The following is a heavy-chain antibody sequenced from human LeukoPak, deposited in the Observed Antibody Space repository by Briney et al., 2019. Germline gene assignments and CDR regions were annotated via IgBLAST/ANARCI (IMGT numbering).Heavy chain of an antibody. D-gene: IGHD2-2*01. V-gene: IGHV1-2*02. CDR1: GYSFTAYY. CDR2: INPNSGGT. J-gene: IGHJ3*02. CDR3: ARVLRYCSSSSCQGPKDAFDI. Sequence: ASVKVSFKASGYSFTAYYMHWVRQAPGQGLEWMGWINPNSGGTDYAQKFQGRVTMTRDTAISTAYMELSRLRSDDTAVYYCARVLRYCSSSSCQGPKDAFDIWGQGTMVTVSS.